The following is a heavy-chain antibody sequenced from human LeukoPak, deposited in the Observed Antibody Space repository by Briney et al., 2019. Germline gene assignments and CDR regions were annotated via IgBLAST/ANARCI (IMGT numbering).Heavy chain of an antibody. D-gene: IGHD2-8*01. CDR2: ISSGGSTI. Sequence: PGGSLRLSCAASGFTFSSYEMNWVRQAPGKGLEWVSYISSGGSTIYYADSVRGRFTISRANAKSSLYLQMSSLRAEDTAVYYCARGAQEVLMVYAFDYWGQGTLVTVSS. V-gene: IGHV3-48*03. CDR3: ARGAQEVLMVYAFDY. J-gene: IGHJ4*02. CDR1: GFTFSSYE.